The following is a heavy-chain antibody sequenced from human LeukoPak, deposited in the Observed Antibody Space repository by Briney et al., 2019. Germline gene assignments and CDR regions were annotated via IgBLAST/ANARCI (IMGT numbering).Heavy chain of an antibody. J-gene: IGHJ4*02. CDR1: GFTFSSYS. V-gene: IGHV3-21*01. CDR3: ARGSRREGFDY. D-gene: IGHD6-13*01. CDR2: ISSSSSYI. Sequence: GGPLRLSCAASGFTFSSYSMNWVRQAPGKGLEWVSSISSSSSYIYYADSVKGRFTISRDNAKNSLYLQMNSLRAEDTAVYYCARGSRREGFDYWGQGTLVTVSS.